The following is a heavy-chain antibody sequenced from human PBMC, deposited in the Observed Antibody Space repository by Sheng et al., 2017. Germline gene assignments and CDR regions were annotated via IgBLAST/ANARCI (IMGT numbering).Heavy chain of an antibody. J-gene: IGHJ4*02. D-gene: IGHD3-22*01. V-gene: IGHV6-1*01. CDR1: GDSVSSNSAT. CDR3: ARASYDSSGTRRALDY. Sequence: QEQLQQSGPGLVKPSQTLSLTCAISGDSVSSNSATWNWIRQSPSRGLEWLGRTYYRSKWYNDYAVSVKSRITIDPDTSKNQFSLQLNSVTPEDTAVYYCARASYDSSGTRRALDYWGQGDPGHRLL. CDR2: TYYRSKWYN.